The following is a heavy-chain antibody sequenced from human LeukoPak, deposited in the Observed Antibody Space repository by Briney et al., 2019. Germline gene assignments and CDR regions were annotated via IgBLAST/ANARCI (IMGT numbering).Heavy chain of an antibody. CDR2: IYSGGDT. D-gene: IGHD3-16*01. J-gene: IGHJ4*02. CDR1: GFTVSSNY. CDR3: ARAMSTFGGVRNYFDS. V-gene: IGHV3-53*01. Sequence: GGSLRLSCAASGFTVSSNYMSWVRQAPGKGLEWVSVIYSGGDTNYADSVKGRFSISRDNAKSSLDLQMNSLRAEDTAVYYCARAMSTFGGVRNYFDSWGQGTLVTVSS.